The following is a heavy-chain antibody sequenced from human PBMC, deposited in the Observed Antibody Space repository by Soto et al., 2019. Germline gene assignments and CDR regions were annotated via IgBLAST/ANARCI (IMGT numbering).Heavy chain of an antibody. J-gene: IGHJ3*02. D-gene: IGHD3-22*01. V-gene: IGHV4-59*08. Sequence: SETLSLTCTVSGGSISSYYWSWIRQPPGKGLEWIGYIYYSGSTNYNPSLKSRVTISVDTSKNQFSLKLSSVTAADTAVYYCATRKDSSGYYYAKTDAFDIWGQGTMVTVSS. CDR3: ATRKDSSGYYYAKTDAFDI. CDR2: IYYSGST. CDR1: GGSISSYY.